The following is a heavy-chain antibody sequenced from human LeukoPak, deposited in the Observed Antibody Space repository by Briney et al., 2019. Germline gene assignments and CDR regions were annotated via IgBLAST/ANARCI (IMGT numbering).Heavy chain of an antibody. V-gene: IGHV3-48*04. D-gene: IGHD3-10*01. CDR1: GFTFSRYS. Sequence: RPGGSLRLSCAASGFTFSRYSMNWVRQAPGKGLEWVSYISRSSSTIHYADSVKGRFTISRDNAKSSLFLQMNSLRAEDTAVYYCARDGGATMVRGVATYDSWGQGTLVTVSS. CDR3: ARDGGATMVRGVATYDS. CDR2: ISRSSSTI. J-gene: IGHJ4*02.